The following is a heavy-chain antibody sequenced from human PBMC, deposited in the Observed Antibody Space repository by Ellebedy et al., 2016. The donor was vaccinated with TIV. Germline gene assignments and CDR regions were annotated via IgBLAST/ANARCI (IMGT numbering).Heavy chain of an antibody. CDR2: IYYSGST. J-gene: IGHJ4*02. Sequence: MPSETLSLTCTVSGGSISSYYWSWIRQPPGKGLEWIGYIYYSGSTNYNPSLKSRVTISVDTSKNQFSLKLSSVTAADTAVYYCAREGYSGEVIDYWGQGTLVTVSP. CDR3: AREGYSGEVIDY. CDR1: GGSISSYY. V-gene: IGHV4-59*01. D-gene: IGHD6-13*01.